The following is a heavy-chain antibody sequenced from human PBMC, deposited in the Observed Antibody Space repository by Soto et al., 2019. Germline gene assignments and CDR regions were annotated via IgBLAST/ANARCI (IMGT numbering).Heavy chain of an antibody. J-gene: IGHJ6*02. D-gene: IGHD6-13*01. V-gene: IGHV3-30-3*01. CDR3: ARMYSSSWYAVYYYYGMDV. CDR1: GFTFSSYA. Sequence: GGSLRLSCAASGFTFSSYAMHWVRQAPGKGLEWVAVTSYDGSNKYYADSVKGRFTISRDNSKNTLYLQMNSLRAEDTAVYYCARMYSSSWYAVYYYYGMDVWGQGTTVTVSS. CDR2: TSYDGSNK.